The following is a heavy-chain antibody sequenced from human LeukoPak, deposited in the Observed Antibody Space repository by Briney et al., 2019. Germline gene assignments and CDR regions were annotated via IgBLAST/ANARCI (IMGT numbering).Heavy chain of an antibody. CDR1: GFSFSDYA. V-gene: IGHV3-64*01. J-gene: IGHJ4*02. CDR2: ITSNGGST. D-gene: IGHD3-10*01. CDR3: ARVGGDFIKDLDY. Sequence: GGSLRLSCVTSGFSFSDYATHWVRQAPGKGLEYVSAITSNGGSTFYANSVKGRFTISRDNSKNTLYLQMGSLRGDDMAVYYCARVGGDFIKDLDYWGQGTLVTVSS.